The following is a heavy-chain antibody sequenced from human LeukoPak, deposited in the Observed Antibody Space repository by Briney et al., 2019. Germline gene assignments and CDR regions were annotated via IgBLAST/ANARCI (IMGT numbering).Heavy chain of an antibody. CDR3: ARDDCSSISCYHNWFDP. CDR1: GFTFSSYW. CDR2: IKQDGSEK. D-gene: IGHD2-2*01. Sequence: GGSLRLSCAASGFTFSSYWMSWVRQAPGKGLEWVANIKQDGSEKYYVDSVEGRFTISRDNAKNSLYLQMNGLRAEDTAVYYCARDDCSSISCYHNWFDPWGQGTLVTVSS. J-gene: IGHJ5*02. V-gene: IGHV3-7*01.